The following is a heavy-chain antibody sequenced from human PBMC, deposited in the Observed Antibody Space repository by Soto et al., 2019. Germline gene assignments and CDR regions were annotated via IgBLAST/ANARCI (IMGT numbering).Heavy chain of an antibody. CDR3: AKSTPCWGPIRGAFAI. D-gene: IGHD7-27*01. CDR1: GFTFSSYA. Sequence: GGSLRLSCAASGFTFSSYAMSWVRQAPGKGLEWVSVISGRGGSTYYADSVKGRFTISRDNSKNTLYLQMNSLRAEDTAVYYCAKSTPCWGPIRGAFAIWGQGTMVTGSS. V-gene: IGHV3-23*01. CDR2: ISGRGGST. J-gene: IGHJ3*02.